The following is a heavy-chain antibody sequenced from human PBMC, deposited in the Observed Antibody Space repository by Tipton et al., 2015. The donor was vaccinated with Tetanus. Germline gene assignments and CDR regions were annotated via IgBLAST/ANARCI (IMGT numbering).Heavy chain of an antibody. J-gene: IGHJ5*02. V-gene: IGHV4-59*01. CDR2: IYYGRDT. Sequence: TLSLTCTVSGGSFSNYYWNWIRQSPGRRLEWIGNIYYGRDTDYNPSLQSRATISLDTSKKLFSLRLKSVTAADTAIYYCARSHVFRFTLFGEEIPRSGRFDPWGQGTLVTVSS. CDR3: ARSHVFRFTLFGEEIPRSGRFDP. D-gene: IGHD3-3*01. CDR1: GGSFSNYY.